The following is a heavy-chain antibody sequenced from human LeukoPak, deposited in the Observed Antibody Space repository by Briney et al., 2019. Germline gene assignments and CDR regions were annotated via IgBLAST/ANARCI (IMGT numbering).Heavy chain of an antibody. J-gene: IGHJ4*02. D-gene: IGHD2-21*02. CDR1: GYTFTSYY. CDR3: ARDIGNCGGDCYSAYFDY. CDR2: IDPSGGST. Sequence: AASVKVSCKASGYTFTSYYMHWVRQAPGQGLEWMGIIDPSGGSTSYAQKFQGRVTMTRDMSTSTVYMELSSLRSEDTAVYYCARDIGNCGGDCYSAYFDYWGQGTLVTVSS. V-gene: IGHV1-46*01.